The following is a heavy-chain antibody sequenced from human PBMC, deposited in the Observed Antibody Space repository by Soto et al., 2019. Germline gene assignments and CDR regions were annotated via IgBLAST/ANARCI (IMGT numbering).Heavy chain of an antibody. V-gene: IGHV4-31*03. CDR1: CGTIRSLGYY. CDR2: IYYSGST. Sequence: SETLPLTCSVACGTIRSLGYYWSWIRQHPGKGLEWIGYIYYSGSTYYNPSLKSRVTISVDTSKNQFSLKLSSVTAADTAVYYCAREPYGDYFDYWGQGTLVTVSS. CDR3: AREPYGDYFDY. D-gene: IGHD4-17*01. J-gene: IGHJ4*02.